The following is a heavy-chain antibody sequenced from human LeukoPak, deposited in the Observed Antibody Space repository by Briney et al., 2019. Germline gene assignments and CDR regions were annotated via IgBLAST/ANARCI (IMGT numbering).Heavy chain of an antibody. CDR3: ARGLHFTMVRGGTTNYYYGMDV. Sequence: SVKVSCTASGGTFSSVGINWVRQAPRQGLERMGRIIPIVGITNYAQKFQGRVTIIADNSTRTAYMELSSLTSEDTAVYYCARGLHFTMVRGGTTNYYYGMDVWGQGTSVTVSS. CDR2: IIPIVGIT. CDR1: GGTFSSVG. J-gene: IGHJ6*02. V-gene: IGHV1-69*04. D-gene: IGHD3-10*01.